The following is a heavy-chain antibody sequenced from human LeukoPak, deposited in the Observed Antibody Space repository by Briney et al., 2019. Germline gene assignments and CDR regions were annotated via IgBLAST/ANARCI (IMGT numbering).Heavy chain of an antibody. CDR3: AKDLSGGYDYFDY. Sequence: GGSLRLSCAASGFTFSDYYMSWIRQAPGKGLEWVSYISSSGSTIYYAGSVKGRFTISRDNAKNSLYLQMNSLRAEDTAVYYCAKDLSGGYDYFDYWGQGTLVTVSS. V-gene: IGHV3-11*01. CDR2: ISSSGSTI. CDR1: GFTFSDYY. J-gene: IGHJ4*02. D-gene: IGHD5-12*01.